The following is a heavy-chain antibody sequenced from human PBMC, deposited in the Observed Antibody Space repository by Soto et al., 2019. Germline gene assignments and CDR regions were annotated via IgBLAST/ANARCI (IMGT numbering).Heavy chain of an antibody. CDR2: IWYDGSNK. CDR3: ARDEHHYFDY. CDR1: GFTFSNYG. Sequence: QVQLVESGGGVVQPGRSLRLSCAASGFTFSNYGIHWVRQAPGKGLEWVAVIWYDGSNKYYADSVKGRFTISRDNSKNTLYLQMSSLRAEDTAVYYCARDEHHYFDYWGQGTLVTVSS. J-gene: IGHJ4*02. V-gene: IGHV3-33*01.